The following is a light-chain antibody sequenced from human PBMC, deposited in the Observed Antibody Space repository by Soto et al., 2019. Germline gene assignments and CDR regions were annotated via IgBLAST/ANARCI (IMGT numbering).Light chain of an antibody. V-gene: IGKV3-15*01. CDR3: QHYNNWPPFS. J-gene: IGKJ3*01. Sequence: EIVMTQSPATLSVSPGERATLSCRASQSISSNLAWYQQKTGQTPRLLIYGASTRAAGIPARFSGSGSGTDFTLTISSLQSEDVAVYYCQHYNNWPPFSFGPGTKVDIK. CDR1: QSISSN. CDR2: GAS.